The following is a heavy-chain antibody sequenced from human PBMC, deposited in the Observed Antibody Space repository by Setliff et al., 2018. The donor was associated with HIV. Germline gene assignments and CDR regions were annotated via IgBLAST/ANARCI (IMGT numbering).Heavy chain of an antibody. J-gene: IGHJ4*02. CDR1: GGSISSSGYY. CDR3: ARGGITTMVRGVTYPYPLYYFDS. Sequence: PSETLSLTCSVSGGSISSSGYYWSWIRQHPGKGLEWLGYIHYSGTTYYSPSLRSRLTMSIDTSRNEFSLRLSSVTAADTAMYYCARGGITTMVRGVTYPYPLYYFDSWGQGTLVTVSS. CDR2: IHYSGTT. D-gene: IGHD3-10*01. V-gene: IGHV4-31*03.